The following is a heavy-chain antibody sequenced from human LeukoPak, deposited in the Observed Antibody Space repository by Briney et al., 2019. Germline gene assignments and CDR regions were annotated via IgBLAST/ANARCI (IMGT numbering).Heavy chain of an antibody. CDR1: GGSISSSSHY. D-gene: IGHD5-18*01. Sequence: SETLSLTCTVSGGSISSSSHYWGWMRQPPGKGLEWIGYIYYSGSTYYNPSLKSRVTISVDTSKNQFSLKLSSVTAADTAVYYCARWTIQPALFGYWGQGTLVTVSS. CDR3: ARWTIQPALFGY. J-gene: IGHJ4*02. CDR2: IYYSGST. V-gene: IGHV4-31*03.